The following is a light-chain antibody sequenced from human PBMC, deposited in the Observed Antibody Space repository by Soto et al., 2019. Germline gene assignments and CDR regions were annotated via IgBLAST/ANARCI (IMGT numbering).Light chain of an antibody. V-gene: IGLV1-47*01. CDR1: SSDIGTNY. CDR3: AGWDDSLSGFYV. CDR2: RNN. J-gene: IGLJ1*01. Sequence: QSVLTQPPSVSGTPGQWITISCSGSSSDIGTNYVYWYQQLPGAAPKLLIYRNNQRPSGVPDRFSGSKSGTSASLAISGLRSEDEAEYHFAGWDDSLSGFYVFGTGTKVTVL.